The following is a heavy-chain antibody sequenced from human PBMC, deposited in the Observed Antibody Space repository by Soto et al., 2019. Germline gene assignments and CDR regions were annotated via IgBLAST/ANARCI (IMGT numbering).Heavy chain of an antibody. CDR2: ISSSSIVT. V-gene: IGHV3-21*01. J-gene: IGHJ5*02. CDR3: ARDQDPGRNWFDP. CDR1: GFTFSSYS. Sequence: GGSLRLACAASGFTFSSYSRNWVRQAPGKGLVWVSPISSSSIVTYYVDSVDGRFTISRDNAKNTVYLQMNNLRAEDTAMYSCARDQDPGRNWFDPWGQGTMVTVSS.